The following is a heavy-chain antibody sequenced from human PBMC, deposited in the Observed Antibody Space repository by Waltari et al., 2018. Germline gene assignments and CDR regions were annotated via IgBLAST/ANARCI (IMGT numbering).Heavy chain of an antibody. CDR1: GYSISSGYY. CDR3: ARHGTRITMTSSFHY. Sequence: QVQLQESGPGLVKPSETLSLTCVVSGYSISSGYYWGWIRQPPGKGLERIGRIYHSGSTYYNPSLKSRVTMSIDTSRNQFSLKLTSVTAADTAVYYCARHGTRITMTSSFHYWGQGTLVTVSS. V-gene: IGHV4-38-2*01. J-gene: IGHJ4*02. CDR2: IYHSGST. D-gene: IGHD3-3*01.